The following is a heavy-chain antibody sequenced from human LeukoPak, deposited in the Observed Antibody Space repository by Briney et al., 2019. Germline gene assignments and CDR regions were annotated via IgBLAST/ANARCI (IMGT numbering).Heavy chain of an antibody. CDR1: GFTFSAHE. CDR3: ATKHDY. J-gene: IGHJ4*02. Sequence: GGSLRLSCAASGFTFSAHEMNWVRQAPGKGLEWLSYINNSSGTIYCADSVKGRFTISRDNAKNSLYLQMNSLRAEDTAVYYCATKHDYWGQGTLVTVSS. V-gene: IGHV3-48*03. CDR2: INNSSGTI.